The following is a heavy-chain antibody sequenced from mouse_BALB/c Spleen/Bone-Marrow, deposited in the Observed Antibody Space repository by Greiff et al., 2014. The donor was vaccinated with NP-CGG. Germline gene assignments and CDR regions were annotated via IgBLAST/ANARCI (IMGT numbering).Heavy chain of an antibody. CDR1: GFTSNTYA. D-gene: IGHD2-4*01. V-gene: IGHV10-1*02. Sequence: EVQLQESGGGLVQPKGSLKLSCAASGFTSNTYAMNWVRQAPGKGLEWVARIRSKSNNYATYYADSVKDRFTISRDDSQSMLYLQMNNLKTEDTAMYYCVRHEVMITFAYWGQGTLVTVSA. CDR3: VRHEVMITFAY. CDR2: IRSKSNNYAT. J-gene: IGHJ3*01.